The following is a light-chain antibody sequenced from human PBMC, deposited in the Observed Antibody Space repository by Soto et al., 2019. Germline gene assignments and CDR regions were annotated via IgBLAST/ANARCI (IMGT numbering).Light chain of an antibody. V-gene: IGKV1-27*01. Sequence: DIQMTQSPSSLSASVGDRVTITCRASQGITNFLAWYQQKPGTAPKLLIYAASTLHSGVPSRFSGSGYGTEFNLNISSLQPEDSATYYCQKYSRAPFTFGPGTKVEIK. CDR1: QGITNF. CDR3: QKYSRAPFT. J-gene: IGKJ3*01. CDR2: AAS.